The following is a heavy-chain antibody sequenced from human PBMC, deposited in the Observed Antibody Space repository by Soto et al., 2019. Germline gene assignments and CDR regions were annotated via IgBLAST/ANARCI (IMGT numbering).Heavy chain of an antibody. V-gene: IGHV3-30-3*01. CDR1: GFTFSSYA. CDR3: ARDRVGYSGFFDY. J-gene: IGHJ4*02. CDR2: ISYDGSNK. Sequence: QVQLVESGGGVVQPGRSLRLSCAASGFTFSSYAMHWVRQAPGKGLEWVAVISYDGSNKYYADSVKGRFTISRGNSKNTLYLQMNSLRAEDTAVYYCARDRVGYSGFFDYWGQGTLVTVSS. D-gene: IGHD5-12*01.